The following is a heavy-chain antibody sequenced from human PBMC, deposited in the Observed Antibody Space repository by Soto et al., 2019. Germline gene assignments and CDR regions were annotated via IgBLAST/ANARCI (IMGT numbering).Heavy chain of an antibody. CDR1: GFTFSSYA. D-gene: IGHD6-6*01. V-gene: IGHV3-23*01. CDR3: AKDFGDEYSSSDDAFDI. CDR2: ISGGGDGT. J-gene: IGHJ3*02. Sequence: GGSLRLSCAASGFTFSSYAMSWVRQPPGKGLEWVSTISGGGDGTYYAESMKGHFTISRDNSKNTLYLQMNSLRAEDTAVYYCAKDFGDEYSSSDDAFDIWGQGTMVTVSS.